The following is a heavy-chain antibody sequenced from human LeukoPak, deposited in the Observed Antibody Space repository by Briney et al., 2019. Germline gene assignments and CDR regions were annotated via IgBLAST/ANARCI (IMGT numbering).Heavy chain of an antibody. V-gene: IGHV4-34*01. D-gene: IGHD5-18*01. J-gene: IGHJ4*02. Sequence: SGTLSLTCAVYGGSFSGYYWSWIRQPPGKGLEWIGEINHSGSTNYNPSLKSRVTISVDTSKNQFSLKLSSVTAADTAVYYCASVDTAMRGFDYWGQGTLVTVSS. CDR1: GGSFSGYY. CDR2: INHSGST. CDR3: ASVDTAMRGFDY.